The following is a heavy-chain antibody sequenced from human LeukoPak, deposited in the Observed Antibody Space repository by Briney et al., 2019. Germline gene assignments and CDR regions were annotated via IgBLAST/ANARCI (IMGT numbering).Heavy chain of an antibody. D-gene: IGHD6-19*01. CDR2: INHSGST. Sequence: SETLSLTCAVYGGSFSGYYWSWIRQPPGKGLEWIGEINHSGSTNYNPSLKSRVTISVDTSKNQFSLKLSSVTAADTAVYYCARAGIAVAGGNWFDPWGQGTLVTVSS. CDR1: GGSFSGYY. CDR3: ARAGIAVAGGNWFDP. V-gene: IGHV4-34*01. J-gene: IGHJ5*02.